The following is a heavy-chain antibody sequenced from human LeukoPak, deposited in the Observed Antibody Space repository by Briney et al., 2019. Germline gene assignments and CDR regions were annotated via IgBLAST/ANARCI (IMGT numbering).Heavy chain of an antibody. CDR3: ARDGHEGEWLV. Sequence: SETLSLTCTVSGGSTSSYYWSWIRQPPGKGLEWIGYIYYSGSTNYNPSLKSRVTISVDTSKNQFSLKLSSVTAADTAVYYCARDGHEGEWLVWGQGTLVTVSS. J-gene: IGHJ4*02. V-gene: IGHV4-59*01. CDR2: IYYSGST. CDR1: GGSTSSYY. D-gene: IGHD3-3*01.